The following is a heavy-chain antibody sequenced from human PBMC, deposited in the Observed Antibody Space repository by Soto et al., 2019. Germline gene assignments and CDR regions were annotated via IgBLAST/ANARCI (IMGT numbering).Heavy chain of an antibody. J-gene: IGHJ6*02. CDR3: ARIRYYDFWSGYYRGYYYYGMDV. D-gene: IGHD3-3*01. Sequence: SGPTLVNPTQTLTLTCTFSGFSLSTSGMCVSWIRQPPGKALEWLALIDWDDDKYYSTSLKTRLTISKDTSKNQVVLTMTNMDPVDTATYYCARIRYYDFWSGYYRGYYYYGMDVWGQGTTVTVSS. CDR2: IDWDDDK. CDR1: GFSLSTSGMC. V-gene: IGHV2-70*01.